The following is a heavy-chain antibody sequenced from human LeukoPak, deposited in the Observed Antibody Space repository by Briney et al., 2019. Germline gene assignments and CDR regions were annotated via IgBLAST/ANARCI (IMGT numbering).Heavy chain of an antibody. J-gene: IGHJ4*02. CDR3: ARGLTYYFDY. V-gene: IGHV3-48*01. CDR2: ISSSTSTI. Sequence: GGSLRLSSAASGFTFSNYNMNWVRQAPGKGLEWISYISSSTSTIYYADSVKGRFTISRDNAKNSLYLQMNSLRAEDTAVYYCARGLTYYFDYWGQGTLVTVSS. D-gene: IGHD4/OR15-4a*01. CDR1: GFTFSNYN.